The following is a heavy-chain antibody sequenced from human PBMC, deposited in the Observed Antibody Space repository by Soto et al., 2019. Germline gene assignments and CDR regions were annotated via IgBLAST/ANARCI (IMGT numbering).Heavy chain of an antibody. CDR1: GYSFSSHA. J-gene: IGHJ4*02. D-gene: IGHD6-13*01. CDR3: ARGGALSTSWYWGDGLDS. CDR2: IIPVFGTP. V-gene: IGHV1-69*06. Sequence: QVQLEQSGSEVKKSGSSVKVSCKASGYSFSSHAITWVRQAPGQGLEWMVGIIPVFGTPSYAQKFQGRVTISADKSTNTSSLELRSLRSEDTAVYYCARGGALSTSWYWGDGLDSWGQGTQVTVSS.